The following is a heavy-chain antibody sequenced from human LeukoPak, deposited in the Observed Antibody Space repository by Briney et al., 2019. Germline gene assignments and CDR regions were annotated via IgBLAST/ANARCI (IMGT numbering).Heavy chain of an antibody. CDR2: IDYDGSGK. V-gene: IGHV3-7*01. D-gene: IGHD2-2*02. Sequence: GGSLRLSCAASGFNFKSFWMSWVRQVPTKGLEWVATIDYDGSGKHYVDSVKGRFTISRDNVKNSLYLEMNSLRAEDTAIYFCAKYPRTFDFWGQGILVTVSS. J-gene: IGHJ4*02. CDR1: GFNFKSFW. CDR3: AKYPRTFDF.